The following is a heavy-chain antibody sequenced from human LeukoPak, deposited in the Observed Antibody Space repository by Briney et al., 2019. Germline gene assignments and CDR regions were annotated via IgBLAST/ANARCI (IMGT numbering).Heavy chain of an antibody. CDR2: ISGDGGSI. CDR1: GFTFDDYA. D-gene: IGHD6-13*01. CDR3: AKEDYSSSWYALDY. J-gene: IGHJ4*02. V-gene: IGHV3-43*02. Sequence: GGSLRLSCAASGFTFDDYAIYWVRQGPGKGLEWVSLISGDGGSIYYADSVKGRFTISRDNSKNSLYLQMNSLRTEDTALYYCAKEDYSSSWYALDYWGQGTLVTVFS.